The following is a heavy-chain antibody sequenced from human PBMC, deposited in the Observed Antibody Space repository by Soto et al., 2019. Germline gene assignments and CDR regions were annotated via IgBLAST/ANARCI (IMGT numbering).Heavy chain of an antibody. V-gene: IGHV4-61*01. CDR2: IYYSGST. J-gene: IGHJ5*02. D-gene: IGHD3-9*01. CDR1: GGSVSSGSYY. CDR3: ARCKRGLPGCFDP. Sequence: SETLSLTCTVSGGSVSSGSYYWSWIRQPPGKGLEWIGYIYYSGSTNYNPSLKSRVTISVDTSKNQFSLKLSSVTAADTAVYFCARCKRGLPGCFDPCHKGTLGTVST.